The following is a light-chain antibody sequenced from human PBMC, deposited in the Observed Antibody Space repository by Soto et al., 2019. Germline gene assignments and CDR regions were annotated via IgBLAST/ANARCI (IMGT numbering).Light chain of an antibody. V-gene: IGLV2-11*01. CDR1: SSDVGGYNY. CDR3: CSYAGSYTLA. J-gene: IGLJ2*01. Sequence: QSALTQPRSVCGSPGQSVTISCTGTSSDVGGYNYVSWYQQHPGKAPKLMIYDVSKRPSGVPDRFSGSKSGNTASLTISGLQAEDEADYYCCSYAGSYTLAFGGGTKLTVL. CDR2: DVS.